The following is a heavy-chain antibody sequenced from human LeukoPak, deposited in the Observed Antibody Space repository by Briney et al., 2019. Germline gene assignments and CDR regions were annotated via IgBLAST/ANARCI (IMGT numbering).Heavy chain of an antibody. D-gene: IGHD3-22*01. J-gene: IGHJ4*02. CDR2: IYYSGST. V-gene: IGHV4-59*01. Sequence: PSETLSLTCTVSGGSISSYYWTWIRQPPGKGLEWIGYIYYSGSTNYNPSLKSRVIISVDTSKNQFSLKLSSVTAADTAMYYCARNYYDSSGYPYYFDYWGQGTLVTVSS. CDR1: GGSISSYY. CDR3: ARNYYDSSGYPYYFDY.